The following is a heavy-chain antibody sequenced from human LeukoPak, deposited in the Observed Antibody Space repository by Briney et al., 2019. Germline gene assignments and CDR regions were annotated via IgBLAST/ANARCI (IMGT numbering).Heavy chain of an antibody. CDR3: ARVRELLTILDAFDI. D-gene: IGHD1-26*01. CDR2: INPNSGGT. J-gene: IGHJ3*02. Sequence: GASVKVSCKASGYIFTGYYMHWVRQAPGQGLEWMGWINPNSGGTNYAQKFQGRVTMTRDTSISTAYMELSRLRSDDTAVYYCARVRELLTILDAFDIWGQGTMVTVSS. V-gene: IGHV1-2*02. CDR1: GYIFTGYY.